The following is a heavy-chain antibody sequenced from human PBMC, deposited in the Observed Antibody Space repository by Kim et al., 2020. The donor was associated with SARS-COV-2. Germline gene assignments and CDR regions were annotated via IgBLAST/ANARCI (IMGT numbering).Heavy chain of an antibody. V-gene: IGHV4-34*01. J-gene: IGHJ3*01. CDR2: INHSGST. CDR1: GGSFSGYY. CDR3: ARGPAFILLHYLSSGAAF. Sequence: SETLSLTCAVYGGSFSGYYWSWIRQPPGKGLEWIGEINHSGSTNYNPSLKSRVTISVDTSKNQFSLKLSSVTAADTAVYYCARGPAFILLHYLSSGAAF. D-gene: IGHD2-2*02.